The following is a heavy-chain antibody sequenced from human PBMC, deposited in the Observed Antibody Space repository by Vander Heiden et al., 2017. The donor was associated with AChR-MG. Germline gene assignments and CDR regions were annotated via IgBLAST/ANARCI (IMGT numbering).Heavy chain of an antibody. CDR1: GGSISRNNYY. Sequence: QLQLQESGPGLVKPSETLSLPCTVSGGSISRNNYYWGWIRQPQGKGLEWIGSIYYSGTTYYNPSLKSRVTISVDTSKNQFSVKLSSVTAADTAVYYCARLAIFERWLLDYWGQGTLVTVSS. V-gene: IGHV4-39*01. J-gene: IGHJ4*02. CDR3: ARLAIFERWLLDY. CDR2: IYYSGTT. D-gene: IGHD6-19*01.